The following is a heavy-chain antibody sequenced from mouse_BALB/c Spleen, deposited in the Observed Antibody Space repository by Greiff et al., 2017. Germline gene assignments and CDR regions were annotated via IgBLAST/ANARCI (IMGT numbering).Heavy chain of an antibody. D-gene: IGHD1-1*01. J-gene: IGHJ2*01. CDR2: INPSNGRT. V-gene: IGHV1S81*02. CDR1: GYTFTSYW. CDR3: ARRGTTVVGLDY. Sequence: QVQLKQPGAELVKPGASVKLSCKASGYTFTSYWMHWVKQRPGQGLEWIGEINPSNGRTNYNEKFKSKATLTVDKSSSTAYMQLSSLTSEDSAVYYCARRGTTVVGLDYWGQGTTLTVSS.